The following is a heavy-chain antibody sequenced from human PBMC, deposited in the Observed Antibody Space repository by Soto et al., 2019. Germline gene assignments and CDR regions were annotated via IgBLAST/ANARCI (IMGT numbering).Heavy chain of an antibody. CDR3: ATVFRSSNFNY. V-gene: IGHV3-11*01. CDR1: GLSFSDYY. CDR2: ITSSSSII. D-gene: IGHD3-10*02. J-gene: IGHJ4*02. Sequence: QVELVESGGGLVKPGGSLRLSCAASGLSFSDYYMSWIRQAPGKGLEWIAYITSSSSIIYYADSVKGRFTISRNDAKNSLYLQLDRLRAEDTAVYYCATVFRSSNFNYWGQGTLVTVSS.